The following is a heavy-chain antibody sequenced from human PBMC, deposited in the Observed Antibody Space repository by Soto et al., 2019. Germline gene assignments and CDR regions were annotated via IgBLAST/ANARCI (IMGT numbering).Heavy chain of an antibody. Sequence: EVQLVESGGGLVQPGGSLRLSCAATGFIFSSYWMSWVRQAPGKGLEWVANIKQDGSEKYYVDSEKGRFTISRDNAKNTLHLQMNSLSAEDTAVYYCSRGCDSSLDIWGQGKMVSVCS. CDR2: IKQDGSEK. J-gene: IGHJ3*02. CDR1: GFIFSSYW. CDR3: SRGCDSSLDI. V-gene: IGHV3-7*01. D-gene: IGHD3-22*01.